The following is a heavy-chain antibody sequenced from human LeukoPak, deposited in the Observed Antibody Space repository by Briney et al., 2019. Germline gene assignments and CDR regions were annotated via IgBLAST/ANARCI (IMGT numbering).Heavy chain of an antibody. Sequence: VASVKVSCKVSGYTFTDYYMHWVQQAPGKGLEWMELVDPEDGETIYAEKFQGRVTITADTSTDTAYMELSSLRSEDTAVYYCATGEAGSTSCPYWGQGTLVTVSS. CDR3: ATGEAGSTSCPY. CDR2: VDPEDGET. D-gene: IGHD2-2*01. V-gene: IGHV1-69-2*01. J-gene: IGHJ4*02. CDR1: GYTFTDYY.